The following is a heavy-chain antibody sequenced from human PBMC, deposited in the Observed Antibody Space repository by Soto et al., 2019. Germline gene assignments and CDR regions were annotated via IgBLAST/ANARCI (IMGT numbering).Heavy chain of an antibody. Sequence: PGGSLRLSCAASGLTFSSYAMHWVRQAPGKGLGWVAVISYDGSNKYYADSVKGRFTISRDNSKNTLYLQMNSLRAEDTAVYYCARETYYDFWSGPYYGMDVWGQGTTVTGSS. V-gene: IGHV3-30-3*01. CDR3: ARETYYDFWSGPYYGMDV. CDR1: GLTFSSYA. CDR2: ISYDGSNK. J-gene: IGHJ6*02. D-gene: IGHD3-3*01.